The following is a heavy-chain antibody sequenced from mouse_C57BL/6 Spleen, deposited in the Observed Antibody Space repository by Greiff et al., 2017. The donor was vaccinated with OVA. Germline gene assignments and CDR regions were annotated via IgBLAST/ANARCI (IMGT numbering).Heavy chain of an antibody. CDR1: GHTFTSYW. D-gene: IGHD1-1*01. J-gene: IGHJ4*01. CDR2: IDPSDSYT. Sequence: QVQLQQPGAELVMPGASVKLSCKASGHTFTSYWMHWVKQRPGQGLEWIGEIDPSDSYTNYNQKFKGKSTLTVDKSSSTAYMQLSSLTSEDSAVYYCARNYYGSRYAMDYWGQGTSVTVSS. V-gene: IGHV1-69*01. CDR3: ARNYYGSRYAMDY.